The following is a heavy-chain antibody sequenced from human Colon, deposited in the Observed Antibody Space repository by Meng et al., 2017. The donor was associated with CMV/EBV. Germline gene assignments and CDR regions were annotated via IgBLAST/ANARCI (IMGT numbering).Heavy chain of an antibody. CDR2: IKRKSDGGTL. J-gene: IGHJ4*02. Sequence: AASGFTFSNGWMSWVRQAPGKGLEWVGRIKRKSDGGTLDYAAPVKGRFSISRDDAKNTLYLEMNSLKIEDTAVYYCSAGAGMSDTDYWGQGTLVTVSS. D-gene: IGHD3-10*01. CDR3: SAGAGMSDTDY. V-gene: IGHV3-15*01. CDR1: GFTFSNGW.